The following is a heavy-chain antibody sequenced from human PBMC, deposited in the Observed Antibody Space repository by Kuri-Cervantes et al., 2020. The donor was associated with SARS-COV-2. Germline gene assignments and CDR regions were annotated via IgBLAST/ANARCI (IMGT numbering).Heavy chain of an antibody. CDR1: GFTLSTYA. CDR3: ARDGYNFIPFDY. J-gene: IGHJ4*02. CDR2: ISGTGFNT. V-gene: IGHV3-23*01. Sequence: GESLKISCADSGFTLSTYAFSWVRQAPGKGLEWVSFISGTGFNTDYAASVKGRFTVSRDNSKNTLYLQMNSLRSEDTARYYCARDGYNFIPFDYWGQGILVTVSS. D-gene: IGHD5-24*01.